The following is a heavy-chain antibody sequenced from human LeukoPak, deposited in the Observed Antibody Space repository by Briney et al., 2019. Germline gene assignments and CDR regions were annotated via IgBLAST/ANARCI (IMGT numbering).Heavy chain of an antibody. D-gene: IGHD3-10*01. V-gene: IGHV4-30-2*01. CDR3: ARDCTMVRGDSCGMDV. CDR2: IYDSGNT. CDR1: GGSISGGAHS. J-gene: IGHJ6*02. Sequence: SETLSLTCVVSGGSISGGAHSWSWIRQPPGTGLEWIDYIYDSGNTYYNPSLKSRVTISIDMSKNQFSLKVTSVTAADTAVYYCARDCTMVRGDSCGMDVWGQGTTVTVSS.